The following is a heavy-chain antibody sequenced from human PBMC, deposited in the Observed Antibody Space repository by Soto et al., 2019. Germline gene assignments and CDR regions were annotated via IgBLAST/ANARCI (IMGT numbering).Heavy chain of an antibody. D-gene: IGHD4-17*01. CDR3: ARVGDDYGDYEQPYYYYGMDV. Sequence: SETLSLTCTVSGGSISSGGYYWSWIRQHPGKGLEWIGYIYYSGSTYYNPSLKSRVTISVDTSKNQFSLKLSSVTAADTAVYYCARVGDDYGDYEQPYYYYGMDVWGQGTTVTVSS. CDR2: IYYSGST. CDR1: GGSISSGGYY. V-gene: IGHV4-31*03. J-gene: IGHJ6*02.